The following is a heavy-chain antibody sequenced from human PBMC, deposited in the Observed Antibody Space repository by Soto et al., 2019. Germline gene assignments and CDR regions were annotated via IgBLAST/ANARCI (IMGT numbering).Heavy chain of an antibody. CDR1: GCPFTGYY. V-gene: IGHV1-2*02. Sequence: XAVKVSYNAAGCPFTGYYMHLVRQAPAQGLEWMGWINPNSGGTNYAQKFQGRVTMTRDTSISTAYMELSRLRSDDTAVYYCARFNRDGYNYYGMDVWGQGTTVTVSS. CDR2: INPNSGGT. J-gene: IGHJ6*02. CDR3: ARFNRDGYNYYGMDV.